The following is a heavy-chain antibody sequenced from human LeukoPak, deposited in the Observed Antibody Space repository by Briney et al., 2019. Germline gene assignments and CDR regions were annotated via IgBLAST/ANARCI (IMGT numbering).Heavy chain of an antibody. D-gene: IGHD3-16*01. J-gene: IGHJ4*02. CDR1: GFMFSYYY. Sequence: PGGSLRLSCAASGFMFSYYYMVWIRQAPGKGLEWIAYISSGGDTFFYADSVKGRFTISRDNSGDSLHLQMNSLRAEDTAVYYCARGDGVYDYVWGRSYWGQGTLVTVSS. CDR3: ARGDGVYDYVWGRSY. CDR2: ISSGGDTF. V-gene: IGHV3-11*01.